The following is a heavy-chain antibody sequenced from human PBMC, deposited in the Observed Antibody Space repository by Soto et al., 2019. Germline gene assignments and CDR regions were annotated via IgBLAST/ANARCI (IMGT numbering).Heavy chain of an antibody. Sequence: LSLTCAVYGGSFSGYYWSWIRQPPGKGLEWIGEINHSGSTNYNPSLKSRVTISVDTSKNQFSLKLSSVTAADTAVYYCARHVRYSSSPIDYWGQGTLVTVSS. CDR1: GGSFSGYY. CDR3: ARHVRYSSSPIDY. D-gene: IGHD6-13*01. V-gene: IGHV4-34*01. CDR2: INHSGST. J-gene: IGHJ4*02.